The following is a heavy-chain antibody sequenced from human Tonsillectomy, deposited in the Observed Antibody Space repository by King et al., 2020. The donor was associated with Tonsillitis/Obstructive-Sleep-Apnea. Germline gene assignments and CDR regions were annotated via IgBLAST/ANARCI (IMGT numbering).Heavy chain of an antibody. CDR3: ALNEYGDYGVYYLDY. J-gene: IGHJ4*02. CDR2: ISAYNGHT. V-gene: IGHV1-18*01. Sequence: QLVQSGAEVKKPGASVKVSCKASGYTFTSYGISWERQAPGQGLEWMGWISAYNGHTNYAQKLQGRVTMTTDPSPSPAYMELRSLRSDDTAVYYCALNEYGDYGVYYLDYWGQGTLVTVSS. CDR1: GYTFTSYG. D-gene: IGHD4-17*01.